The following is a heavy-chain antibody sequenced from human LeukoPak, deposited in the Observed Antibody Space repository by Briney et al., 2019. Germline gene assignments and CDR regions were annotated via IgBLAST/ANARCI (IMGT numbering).Heavy chain of an antibody. J-gene: IGHJ5*02. Sequence: PPGGSLRLSCAASGFTVSSNYMSWVRQAPGKGLEWVSVIYSGGSTYYADSVKGRFTISRDNSKNTLYPQMNSLRAEDTAVYYCARGRADRRGNWFDPWGQGTLVTVSS. CDR2: IYSGGST. CDR1: GFTVSSNY. D-gene: IGHD1-14*01. CDR3: ARGRADRRGNWFDP. V-gene: IGHV3-66*02.